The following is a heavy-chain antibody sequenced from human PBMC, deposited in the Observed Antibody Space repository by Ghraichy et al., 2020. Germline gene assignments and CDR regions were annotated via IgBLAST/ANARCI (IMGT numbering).Heavy chain of an antibody. D-gene: IGHD2-15*01. Sequence: SETLSLTCTVSGGSISSSSYYWGWIRQPPGKGLEWIGSIYYSGSTYYNPSLKSRVTISVDTSKNQFSLKLSSVTAADTAVYYCARVTKDIVVVVAADYGMDVWGQGTTVTVSS. CDR3: ARVTKDIVVVVAADYGMDV. CDR1: GGSISSSSYY. J-gene: IGHJ6*02. CDR2: IYYSGST. V-gene: IGHV4-39*07.